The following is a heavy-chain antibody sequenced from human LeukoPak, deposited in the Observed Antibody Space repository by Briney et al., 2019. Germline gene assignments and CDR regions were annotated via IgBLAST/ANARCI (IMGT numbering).Heavy chain of an antibody. D-gene: IGHD3-10*01. CDR3: ARFRGPRRSFDY. CDR1: GVSFSSSGYF. CDR2: IYYSGST. V-gene: IGHV4-61*08. J-gene: IGHJ4*02. Sequence: SETLSLTCTVSGVSFSSSGYFWAWIRQSPGKGLEWIGYIYYSGSTNYNPSLKSRVTISVATSKNQFSLKLSSVTAADTAVYYCARFRGPRRSFDYWGQGTLVTVSS.